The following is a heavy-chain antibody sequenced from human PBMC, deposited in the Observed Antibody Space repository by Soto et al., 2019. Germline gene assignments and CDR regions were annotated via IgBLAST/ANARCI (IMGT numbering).Heavy chain of an antibody. V-gene: IGHV1-18*01. D-gene: IGHD1-26*01. J-gene: IGHJ6*02. Sequence: QVQLVQSGAEVKKPGASVKVSCKASGYTFTSYGISWVRQAPGQGLEWMGWISAYNGNTNYAQKLQGRVTMTTDTSTSTAYMELRSLRSDDTAVYHCARWDLRIVGATLHYYGMDVWGQGTTVTVSS. CDR1: GYTFTSYG. CDR2: ISAYNGNT. CDR3: ARWDLRIVGATLHYYGMDV.